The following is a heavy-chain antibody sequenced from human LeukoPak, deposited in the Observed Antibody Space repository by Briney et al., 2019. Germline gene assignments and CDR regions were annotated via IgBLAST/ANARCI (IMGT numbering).Heavy chain of an antibody. D-gene: IGHD3-10*01. J-gene: IGHJ3*02. CDR1: GGSISSGDYY. CDR3: ARAVLLWFGELLNSYAFDI. V-gene: IGHV4-30-4*01. Sequence: SETLSLTCTVSGGSISSGDYYWSWIRQPPGKGLEWIGYIYYSGSTYYNPSLKSRVTISVDTSKNQFSLKLSSVTAADTAVYYCARAVLLWFGELLNSYAFDIWGQGTMVTVSS. CDR2: IYYSGST.